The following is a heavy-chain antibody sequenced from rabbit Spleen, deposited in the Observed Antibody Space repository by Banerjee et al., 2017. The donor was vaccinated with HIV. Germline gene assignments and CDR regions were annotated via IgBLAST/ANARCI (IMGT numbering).Heavy chain of an antibody. CDR1: GFSFSSSYY. CDR2: IYGGDSGSP. J-gene: IGHJ4*01. CDR3: ARGSATMTMVITGYYLKL. Sequence: QSLEESGGDLVKPGASLTLTCTASGFSFSSSYYMCWVRRAPGKGLECIACIYGGDSGSPWYASWAKGRFTISKTSSTTVTLQMTSLTAADTATYFCARGSATMTMVITGYYLKLWGQGTLVTVS. D-gene: IGHD2-1*01. V-gene: IGHV1S40*01.